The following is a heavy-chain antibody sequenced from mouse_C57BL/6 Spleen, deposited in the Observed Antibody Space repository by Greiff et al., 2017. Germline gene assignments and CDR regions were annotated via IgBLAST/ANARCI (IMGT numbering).Heavy chain of an antibody. CDR1: GYTFTSYW. D-gene: IGHD3-2*02. CDR2: INPSNGGT. Sequence: VQLQQPGTELVKPGASVKLSCKASGYTFTSYWMHWVKQRPGQGLEWIGNINPSNGGTNYTEKFKSKATLTVDKSTRTAYMQLSSLTSEDSAVYYCASPLDSSGYRAMDYWGQGTSVTVSS. V-gene: IGHV1-53*01. CDR3: ASPLDSSGYRAMDY. J-gene: IGHJ4*01.